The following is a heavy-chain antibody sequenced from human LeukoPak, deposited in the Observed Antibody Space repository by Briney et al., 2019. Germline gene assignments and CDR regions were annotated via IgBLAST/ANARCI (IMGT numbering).Heavy chain of an antibody. V-gene: IGHV3-53*01. CDR2: IYSGGST. J-gene: IGHJ3*02. Sequence: GGSLRLSCAASGFTFRSYWMSWVRQAPGKGLEWVSVIYSGGSTYYADSVKGRFTISRDNSKNTLYLQMNSLRAEDTAVYYCARDFGDAFDIWGQGTMVTVSS. CDR3: ARDFGDAFDI. D-gene: IGHD3-10*01. CDR1: GFTFRSYW.